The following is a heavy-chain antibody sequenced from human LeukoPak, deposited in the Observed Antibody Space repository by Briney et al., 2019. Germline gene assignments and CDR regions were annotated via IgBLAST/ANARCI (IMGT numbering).Heavy chain of an antibody. D-gene: IGHD3-3*01. CDR2: IYTSGST. CDR3: ARGVTYYDFWSGYYRISWFDP. J-gene: IGHJ5*02. CDR1: GGSISSYY. V-gene: IGHV4-4*07. Sequence: PSETLSLTCTVSGGSISSYYWSWIRQPAGKGLGWIGRIYTSGSTNYNPSLKSRVTMSVDTSKNQFSLKLSSVTAADTAVYYCARGVTYYDFWSGYYRISWFDPWGQGTLVTVSS.